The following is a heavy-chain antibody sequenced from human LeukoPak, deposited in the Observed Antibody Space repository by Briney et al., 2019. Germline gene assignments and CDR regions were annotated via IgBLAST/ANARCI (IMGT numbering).Heavy chain of an antibody. V-gene: IGHV3-23*05. CDR1: GFTFSSYA. CDR2: ISKSGNNT. CDR3: AAAVTTGRAEHY. D-gene: IGHD4-17*01. J-gene: IGHJ4*02. Sequence: GGSLRLSCAASGFTFSSYAMTWVRQAPGKGLEWVSGISKSGNNTYYTDSVAGRLTISRDNSKNTLYLQMNSLRADDTAVYYCAAAVTTGRAEHYWGQGTLVTVSS.